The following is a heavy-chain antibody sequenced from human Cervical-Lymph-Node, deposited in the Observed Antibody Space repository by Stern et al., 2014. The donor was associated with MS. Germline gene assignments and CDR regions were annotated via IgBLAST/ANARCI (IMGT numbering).Heavy chain of an antibody. CDR2: IYYSGSA. J-gene: IGHJ4*02. CDR1: GGSISRGGYY. D-gene: IGHD3-3*01. Sequence: QVQLQESGPGLVQPSQTLSLTCTVSGGSISRGGYYLSWVRQHPGKGLGWIGYIYYSGSAYYNPALKSRVTISVDTSKNQFSLKLSSVTAADTAVYYCARVSYDFWSGYYVFDYWGQGTLVTVSS. V-gene: IGHV4-31*03. CDR3: ARVSYDFWSGYYVFDY.